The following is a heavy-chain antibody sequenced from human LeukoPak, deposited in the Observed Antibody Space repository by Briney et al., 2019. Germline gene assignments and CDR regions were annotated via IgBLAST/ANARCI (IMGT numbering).Heavy chain of an antibody. Sequence: SETLSLTCAVSGGSISSSNWWSWVRQPPGKGLEWIGEIYHSGSTNYNPSLKSRVTISVDKSKNQFSLKLSSVTAADTAVYYCARLYLDIAAAGTGNYYYYGMDIWGQGTTVTVSS. V-gene: IGHV4-4*02. CDR2: IYHSGST. D-gene: IGHD6-13*01. CDR3: ARLYLDIAAAGTGNYYYYGMDI. CDR1: GGSISSSNW. J-gene: IGHJ6*02.